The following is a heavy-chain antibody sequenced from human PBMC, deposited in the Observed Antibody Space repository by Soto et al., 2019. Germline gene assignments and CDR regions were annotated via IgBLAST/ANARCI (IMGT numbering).Heavy chain of an antibody. V-gene: IGHV3-21*01. Sequence: GGSLRLSCAASGFTFSSYSMNWVRQAPGKGLEWVSSISSSSSYIYYADSVKGRSTISRDNAKNSLYLQMNSLRAEDTAVYYCARERSSSPLDYWGQGTLVTVSS. J-gene: IGHJ4*02. D-gene: IGHD6-6*01. CDR3: ARERSSSPLDY. CDR2: ISSSSSYI. CDR1: GFTFSSYS.